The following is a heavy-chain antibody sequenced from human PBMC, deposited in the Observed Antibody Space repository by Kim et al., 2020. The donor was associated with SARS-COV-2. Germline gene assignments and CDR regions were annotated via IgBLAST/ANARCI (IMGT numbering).Heavy chain of an antibody. J-gene: IGHJ4*01. Sequence: SETLSLTCAVYGGSFSGYYWSWIRQPPGKGLEWIGEINHSGSTNYNPSLKSRVTISVDTSKNQFSLKLSSVTAADTAVYYCARVSGYYDSSGQDRDYWG. V-gene: IGHV4-34*01. CDR3: ARVSGYYDSSGQDRDY. CDR1: GGSFSGYY. CDR2: INHSGST. D-gene: IGHD3-22*01.